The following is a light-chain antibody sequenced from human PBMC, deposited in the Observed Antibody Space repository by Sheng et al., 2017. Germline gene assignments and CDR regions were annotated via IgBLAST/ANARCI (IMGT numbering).Light chain of an antibody. Sequence: EIVMTQSPATLSVSPGERATLSCRASQSVSGNLAWYQQRPGQAPTLLIYGTSTRATGIPARFSGSGSGTEYTLTISSLQSEDFAVYYCQQYNNWPWTFGQGTKVEI. V-gene: IGKV3-15*01. CDR3: QQYNNWPWT. J-gene: IGKJ1*01. CDR1: QSVSGN. CDR2: GTS.